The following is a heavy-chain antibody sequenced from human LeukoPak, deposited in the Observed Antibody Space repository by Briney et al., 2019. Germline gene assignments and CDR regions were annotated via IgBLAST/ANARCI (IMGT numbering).Heavy chain of an antibody. Sequence: GGSLRLSCAASGFAFSTYAMSWVRQAPGKGLEWVSSISGSGAGKFYAAPVKGRFTTSRDNSKNTLYVQMNSLRAEDTALYYCAKAAYGDYVGALDIWGQGTMVIVSS. J-gene: IGHJ3*02. CDR2: ISGSGAGK. D-gene: IGHD4-17*01. V-gene: IGHV3-23*01. CDR1: GFAFSTYA. CDR3: AKAAYGDYVGALDI.